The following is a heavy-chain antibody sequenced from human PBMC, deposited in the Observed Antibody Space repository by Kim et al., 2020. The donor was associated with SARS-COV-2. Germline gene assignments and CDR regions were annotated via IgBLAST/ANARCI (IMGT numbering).Heavy chain of an antibody. Sequence: GGSLRLSCAASGFTFSSYEMNWVRQAPGKGLEWVSYISSSGSTIYYADSVKGRFTISRDNAKNSLYLQMNSLRAEDTAVYYCAGLGYSLGMDVWGQGTTVTVSS. CDR3: AGLGYSLGMDV. D-gene: IGHD2-15*01. J-gene: IGHJ6*02. V-gene: IGHV3-48*03. CDR2: ISSSGSTI. CDR1: GFTFSSYE.